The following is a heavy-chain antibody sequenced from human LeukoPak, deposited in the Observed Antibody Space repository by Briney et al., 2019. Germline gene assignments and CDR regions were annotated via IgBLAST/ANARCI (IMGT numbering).Heavy chain of an antibody. D-gene: IGHD4-23*01. CDR1: GFTFSSYE. CDR2: ISSSGSSI. J-gene: IGHJ3*02. Sequence: GGSLRLSCAASGFTFSSYEMDWVRQAPGKGLEWVSYISSSGSSIYYADSVKGRFTISRDNAKNSLYLQMNSLRAEDTAVYYCACLDCGGYRGDFDIWGQGTMVTVSS. CDR3: ACLDCGGYRGDFDI. V-gene: IGHV3-48*03.